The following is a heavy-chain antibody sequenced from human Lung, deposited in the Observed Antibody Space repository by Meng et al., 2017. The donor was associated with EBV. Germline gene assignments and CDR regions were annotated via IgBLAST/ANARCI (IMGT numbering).Heavy chain of an antibody. J-gene: IGHJ4*02. D-gene: IGHD3-22*01. V-gene: IGHV4-31*03. CDR2: IYYSGST. Sequence: VQLQGSGPGLLKPSATPSLTCTVSGGSISSGGYYWSWIRQHPGKGLEWIGYIYYSGSTYYNPSLKSRVTISVDTSKNQFSLKLSSVTAADTAVYYCARVYYYDSSGYSHWGQGTLVTVSS. CDR3: ARVYYYDSSGYSH. CDR1: GGSISSGGYY.